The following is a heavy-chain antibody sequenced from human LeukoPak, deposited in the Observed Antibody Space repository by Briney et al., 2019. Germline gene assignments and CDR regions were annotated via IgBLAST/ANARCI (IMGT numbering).Heavy chain of an antibody. CDR2: IYTSGST. D-gene: IGHD1-26*01. Sequence: SETLSLTCTVSGGSISSYYSSWIRQPPGKGLEWIGYIYTSGSTNYNPSLKSRVTISVDTSKNQFSLKLSSVTAADTAVYYCARSSSGSYYRGDFDYWGQGTLVTVSS. CDR1: GGSISSYY. J-gene: IGHJ4*02. CDR3: ARSSSGSYYRGDFDY. V-gene: IGHV4-4*09.